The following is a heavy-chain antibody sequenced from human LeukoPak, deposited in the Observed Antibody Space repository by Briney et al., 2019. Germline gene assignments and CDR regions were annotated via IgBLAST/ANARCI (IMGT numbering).Heavy chain of an antibody. CDR3: ARKDDTSTYVFDY. J-gene: IGHJ4*02. D-gene: IGHD3-22*01. Sequence: SETLSLTCAVSGGSISSSNWWTWLRQPPGKGLEWIGEIYHSGSTNYNPSLKSRVTISVDRSKNQFSLKLSSVTAADTAVYYCARKDDTSTYVFDYWGQGTLVTVSS. V-gene: IGHV4-4*02. CDR2: IYHSGST. CDR1: GGSISSSNW.